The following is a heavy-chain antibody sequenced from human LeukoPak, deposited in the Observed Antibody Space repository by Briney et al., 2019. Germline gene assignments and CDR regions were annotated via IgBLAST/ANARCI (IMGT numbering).Heavy chain of an antibody. CDR1: GYTFISYA. Sequence: ASVKVSCKASGYTFISYAIHWVRQAPGQSLGWMGWINAGNGDTKYSQKFQGRVTVTRDTSASTAYMELSSLRSEDTAVYYCARNPLLTTIYDFWGQGTLITVSS. CDR2: INAGNGDT. J-gene: IGHJ4*02. V-gene: IGHV1-3*01. D-gene: IGHD3-3*01. CDR3: ARNPLLTTIYDF.